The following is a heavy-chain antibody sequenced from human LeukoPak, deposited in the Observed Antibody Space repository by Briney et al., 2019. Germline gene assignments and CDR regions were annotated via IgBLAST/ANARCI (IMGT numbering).Heavy chain of an antibody. CDR3: ARESAIFLVDPLYYFDY. CDR2: ISAYNGNT. CDR1: GYTFTSYG. V-gene: IGHV1-18*01. Sequence: GASVKVSFKASGYTFTSYGISWVRQAPGQGLEWMGWISAYNGNTNYAQKLQGRVTMTTDTSTSTAYMELRSLRSDDTAVYYCARESAIFLVDPLYYFDYWGQGTLVTVSS. D-gene: IGHD3-9*01. J-gene: IGHJ4*02.